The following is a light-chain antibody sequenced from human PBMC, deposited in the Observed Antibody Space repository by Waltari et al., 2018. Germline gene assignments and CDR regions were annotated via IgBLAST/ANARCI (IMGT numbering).Light chain of an antibody. CDR2: WAS. CDR3: QQFFATPLT. CDR1: QSLLYTSNNKNY. J-gene: IGKJ4*01. Sequence: DIVMTQSPDSLAVSLGERATINFKSSQSLLYTSNNKNYLVWYQQKPGQPPKVVVYWASTRDSGVPDRFSGSGSGTDFTLTISSLQAEDVAVYYCQQFFATPLTFGGGTKVEIK. V-gene: IGKV4-1*01.